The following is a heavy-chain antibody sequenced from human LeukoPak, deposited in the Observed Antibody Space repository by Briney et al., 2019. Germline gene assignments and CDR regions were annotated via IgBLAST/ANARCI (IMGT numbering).Heavy chain of an antibody. CDR2: IKQDGSEK. Sequence: PGGSLRLSCAASGFTFSNYWMNWVRQAPGKGLEWVANIKQDGSEKYYVDSVKGRFTISRDNAKNSLCPQMNSLRAEDTAVYYCARHVVAVGFDYWGQGTLVTVSS. V-gene: IGHV3-7*01. CDR1: GFTFSNYW. D-gene: IGHD3-22*01. CDR3: ARHVVAVGFDY. J-gene: IGHJ4*02.